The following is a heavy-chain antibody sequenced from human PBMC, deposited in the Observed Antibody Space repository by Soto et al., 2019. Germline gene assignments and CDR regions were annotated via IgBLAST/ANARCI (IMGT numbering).Heavy chain of an antibody. J-gene: IGHJ4*02. CDR2: IYYSGST. D-gene: IGHD4-4*01. CDR1: GGSVSSYS. Sequence: PSETLSLPCTVSGGSVSSYSWSWIRQSPGKGLECSGYIYYSGSTKYKPSLKSRVTISVDTSKNQFSLKVSSATAADTAVYYCARHSNRNYGLYYFDYWGLGALVTVSS. CDR3: ARHSNRNYGLYYFDY. V-gene: IGHV4-59*08.